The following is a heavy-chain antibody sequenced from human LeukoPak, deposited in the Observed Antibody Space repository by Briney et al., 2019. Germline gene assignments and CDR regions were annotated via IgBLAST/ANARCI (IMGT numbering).Heavy chain of an antibody. J-gene: IGHJ5*02. D-gene: IGHD2-15*01. V-gene: IGHV3-23*01. Sequence: PGGSLRLSCAASGLRLNIYGMSWVRQAPGKGLEWVSSISASGDSSDYTDSVKGRFTISRDNSKNTLYLQMNSLSAEDTAMYYCRRQFLVGVSWGPGTLVTVSS. CDR1: GLRLNIYG. CDR3: RRQFLVGVS. CDR2: ISASGDSS.